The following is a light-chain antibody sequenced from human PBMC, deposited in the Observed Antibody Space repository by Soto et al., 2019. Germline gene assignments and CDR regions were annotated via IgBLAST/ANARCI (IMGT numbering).Light chain of an antibody. J-gene: IGKJ5*01. CDR2: GAL. Sequence: EVVMTQSPATLSVAPGERATLSCRASQSIGDYLAWYQHKPGQAPRLLIYGALTRATGIPARFAGSGSETDFTLTISSLQAEEFVIYYCQQYSSWVLTVGQGTRL. V-gene: IGKV3-15*01. CDR1: QSIGDY. CDR3: QQYSSWVLT.